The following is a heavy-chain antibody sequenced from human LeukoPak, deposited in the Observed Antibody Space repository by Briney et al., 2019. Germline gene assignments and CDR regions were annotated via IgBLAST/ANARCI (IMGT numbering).Heavy chain of an antibody. CDR3: ARQGYCGGDCYSTGIRTDAFDI. CDR2: IYPGYSDT. J-gene: IGHJ3*02. Sequence: GESLKISCKGSGYSFTSYWIGWVRQMPGKGLEWMGIIYPGYSDTRYSPSFQGQVTISADKSISTAYLQWSSLKASDTAMYYCARQGYCGGDCYSTGIRTDAFDIWGQGTMVTVSS. D-gene: IGHD2-21*02. CDR1: GYSFTSYW. V-gene: IGHV5-51*01.